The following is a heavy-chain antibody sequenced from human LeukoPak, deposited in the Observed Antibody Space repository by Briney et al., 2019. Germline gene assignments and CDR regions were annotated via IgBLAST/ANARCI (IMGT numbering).Heavy chain of an antibody. CDR3: SRGDYYGSGIYYPTPDY. CDR1: GFTFSDYY. Sequence: GGSLRLSCAASGFTFSDYYMSWIRQAPGKWLEWLSYIRSSGSTIYYADSAKGRFTISRDNAKNSLYLQMNSLRAEDTAVYYCSRGDYYGSGIYYPTPDYWGQGTLVTVSS. V-gene: IGHV3-11*01. CDR2: IRSSGSTI. J-gene: IGHJ4*02. D-gene: IGHD3-10*01.